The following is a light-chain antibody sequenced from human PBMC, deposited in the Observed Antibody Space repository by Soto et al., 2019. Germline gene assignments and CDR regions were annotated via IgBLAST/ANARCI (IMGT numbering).Light chain of an antibody. J-gene: IGKJ2*01. CDR2: GAS. CDR1: QSVNSN. V-gene: IGKV3-15*01. CDR3: QQYGSSLYT. Sequence: EIVMTQSPASLSVSPGERATLSCRASQSVNSNLAWYQQKPGQAPRLLIYGASTRATGIPGRFRGSGSGTDFTLTISRLEPEDFAVYYCQQYGSSLYTFGQGTKLEIK.